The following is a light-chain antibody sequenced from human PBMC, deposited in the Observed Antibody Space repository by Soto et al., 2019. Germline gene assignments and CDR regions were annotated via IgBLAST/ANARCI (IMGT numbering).Light chain of an antibody. V-gene: IGLV2-8*01. CDR1: KSDIGVYDF. J-gene: IGLJ1*01. CDR3: KSYAGSNTYV. Sequence: SALTQPPSASGSPGQSVTISCTGTKSDIGVYDFVSWYQQHPGKAPRLIIYEVVQRPSGVPDRFSGSKSGNTASLTVSGLQAADEADYFCKSYAGSNTYVFGSGTKVTVL. CDR2: EVV.